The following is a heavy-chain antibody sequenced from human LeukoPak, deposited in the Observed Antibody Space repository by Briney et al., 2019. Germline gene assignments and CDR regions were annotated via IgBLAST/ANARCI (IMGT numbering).Heavy chain of an antibody. CDR3: ARDPLLRYFDGSPRYFDY. CDR2: ISAYNGNT. J-gene: IGHJ4*02. CDR1: GYTFTSYG. Sequence: ASVKVSCKASGYTFTSYGISWVRQAPGQGLEWMGWISAYNGNTNYAQKLQGRVTMTTDTSTSTAYMELRSLRSDDTAVYYCARDPLLRYFDGSPRYFDYWGQGTLVTVSS. V-gene: IGHV1-18*01. D-gene: IGHD3-9*01.